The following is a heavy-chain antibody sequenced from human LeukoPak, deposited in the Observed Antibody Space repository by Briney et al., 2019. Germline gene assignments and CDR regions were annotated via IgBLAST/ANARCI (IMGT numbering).Heavy chain of an antibody. Sequence: PGGSLRLSCAASGFTVSSNYMSWVRQAPGKGLEWVSVIYSGGSTYYADSVKGRFTISRDNSKNTLYLQMNSLRAEDTAVYYCARDMGQILTGTFDIWGQGTMVTVSS. D-gene: IGHD3-9*01. V-gene: IGHV3-66*01. CDR2: IYSGGST. CDR3: ARDMGQILTGTFDI. J-gene: IGHJ3*02. CDR1: GFTVSSNY.